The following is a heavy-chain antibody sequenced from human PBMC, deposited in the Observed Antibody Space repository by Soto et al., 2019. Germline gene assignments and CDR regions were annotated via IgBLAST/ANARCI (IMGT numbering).Heavy chain of an antibody. CDR2: ISGSGGST. D-gene: IGHD6-19*01. V-gene: IGHV3-23*01. CDR1: GFPFSSYA. Sequence: PGGSLRLSCAASGFPFSSYAMSWVRQAPGKGLEWVSAISGSGGSTYYADSVKGRFTISRDNSKNTLYLQMNSLRAEDTAVYYCAKYTRVGSPVSSGLYYFDYWGQGTLVTVSS. J-gene: IGHJ4*02. CDR3: AKYTRVGSPVSSGLYYFDY.